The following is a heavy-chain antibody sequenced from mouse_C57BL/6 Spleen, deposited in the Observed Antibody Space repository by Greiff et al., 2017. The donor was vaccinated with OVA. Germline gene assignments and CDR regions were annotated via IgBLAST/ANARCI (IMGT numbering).Heavy chain of an antibody. CDR2: IWSDGRT. V-gene: IGHV2-6-1*01. CDR3: ARQKDYDGYAMDY. J-gene: IGHJ4*01. Sequence: QVQLKESGPGLVAPSQSLSITCTVSGFSLTSYGVHWVRQPPGKGLEWLVVIWSDGRTTYNSALKSRLSLSKDNSKSQVFLKMNSLQTDDTAMYYCARQKDYDGYAMDYWGQGTSVTVSS. D-gene: IGHD2-4*01. CDR1: GFSLTSYG.